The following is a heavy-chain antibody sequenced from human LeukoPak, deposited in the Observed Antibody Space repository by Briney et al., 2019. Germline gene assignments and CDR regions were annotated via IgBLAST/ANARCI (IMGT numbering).Heavy chain of an antibody. J-gene: IGHJ5*02. CDR2: IIPIFGTA. V-gene: IGHV1-69*06. CDR1: GGTFSSYA. CDR3: ARGRDDYGDINWFDP. D-gene: IGHD4-17*01. Sequence: ASVKVSCKASGGTFSSYAISWVRQAPGQGLEWMGGIIPIFGTANYAQKFQGRVTITADKSTSTAYMELSSLRSEDTAVYYCARGRDDYGDINWFDPWGQGTLVTVSS.